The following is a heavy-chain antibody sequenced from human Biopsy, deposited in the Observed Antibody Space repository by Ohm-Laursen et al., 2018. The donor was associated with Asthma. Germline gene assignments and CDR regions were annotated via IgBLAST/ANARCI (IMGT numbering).Heavy chain of an antibody. CDR2: VSHDDEYK. V-gene: IGHV3-30*04. CDR3: ARDFGINAGPGHWSFNL. J-gene: IGHJ2*01. Sequence: SLRLSCAASGFNVNSYTFSWVRQAPGKGLAWVSAVSHDDEYKDYADSVKGRFTISRDYSKSTVYLQMNSLRLEDTAVYYCARDFGINAGPGHWSFNLWGRGNLVTVSS. D-gene: IGHD3-10*01. CDR1: GFNVNSYT.